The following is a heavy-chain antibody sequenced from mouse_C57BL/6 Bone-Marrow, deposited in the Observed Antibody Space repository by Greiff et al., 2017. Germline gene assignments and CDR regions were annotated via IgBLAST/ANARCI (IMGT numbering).Heavy chain of an antibody. Sequence: QVQLQQPGAELARPGASVKLSCKASGYTFTSYGISWVKQRTGQGLEWIGEIYPRSGHTNYNEKFKGKATLTADKSSSTAYMELRSLTSEDSSVYFSAKDYYGSPDYWGQGTTLTVSS. J-gene: IGHJ2*01. D-gene: IGHD1-1*01. CDR1: GYTFTSYG. CDR3: AKDYYGSPDY. V-gene: IGHV1-81*01. CDR2: IYPRSGHT.